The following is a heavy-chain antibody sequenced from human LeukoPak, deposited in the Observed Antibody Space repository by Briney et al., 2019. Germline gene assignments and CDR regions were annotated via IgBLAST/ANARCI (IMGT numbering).Heavy chain of an antibody. CDR1: GFTFSNYA. Sequence: GGSLRLSCAASGFTFSNYAMSWVRQAPGKGLEWVSGISGSGGYTYYADSVKGRFTISRGNSNNTPYLQMNSLRAEDTAVYYCAKDLYCSSTSCYMDVWGKGTTVTVSS. J-gene: IGHJ6*03. CDR3: AKDLYCSSTSCYMDV. V-gene: IGHV3-23*01. D-gene: IGHD2-2*01. CDR2: ISGSGGYT.